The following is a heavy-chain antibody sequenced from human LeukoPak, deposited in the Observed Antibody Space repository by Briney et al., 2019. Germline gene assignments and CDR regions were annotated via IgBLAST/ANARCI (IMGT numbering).Heavy chain of an antibody. D-gene: IGHD1-1*01. CDR3: ARQETSTYNGAFDI. V-gene: IGHV3-7*01. CDR2: IKKDGSEK. CDR1: GLTFSSYW. Sequence: GGSLRLSCAASGLTFSSYWMSWVRQAPGKGLEWVANIKKDGSEKYYVDSVKGRFTISRDNAKNSLYLQMSSLRADDTAVYHCARQETSTYNGAFDIWGQGTMVTVSS. J-gene: IGHJ3*02.